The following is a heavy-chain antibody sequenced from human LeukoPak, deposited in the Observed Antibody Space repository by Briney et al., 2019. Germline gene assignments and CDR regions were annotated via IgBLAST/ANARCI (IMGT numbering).Heavy chain of an antibody. Sequence: ASVKVSCKASGYTFTSYAMHWVRQAPGQRLEWMGWINAGNGNTKYSQKFQGRVTITRDTSASTAYMELSSLRSEDTAVYYCARALGLLYYFDYWGQGTLVTVSS. V-gene: IGHV1-3*01. D-gene: IGHD3-16*01. CDR1: GYTFTSYA. CDR2: INAGNGNT. J-gene: IGHJ4*02. CDR3: ARALGLLYYFDY.